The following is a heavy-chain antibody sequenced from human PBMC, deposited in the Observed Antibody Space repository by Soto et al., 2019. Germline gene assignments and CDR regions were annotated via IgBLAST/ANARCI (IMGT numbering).Heavy chain of an antibody. CDR1: GFTFSSYA. D-gene: IGHD3-22*01. CDR2: ISYDGSNK. J-gene: IGHJ4*02. Sequence: GSLRLSCAASGFTFSSYAMHWVRQAPGKGLEWVAVISYDGSNKYYADSVKGRFTISRDNSKNTLYLQMNSLRAEDTAVYYCAREHYYYDSSRSLAFWGQGTLVTVSS. V-gene: IGHV3-30-3*01. CDR3: AREHYYYDSSRSLAF.